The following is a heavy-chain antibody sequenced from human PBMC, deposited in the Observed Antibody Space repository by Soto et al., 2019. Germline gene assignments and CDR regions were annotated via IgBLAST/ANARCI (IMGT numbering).Heavy chain of an antibody. CDR1: GFTFSSYT. CDR2: ITSTSTYI. J-gene: IGHJ4*02. CDR3: ARDGARDRGDKGFDY. Sequence: EVQLVESGVGLVRPGGSLRLSCAASGFTFSSYTMHWVRQAPGKGLEWVSSITSTSTYIYYTDSLKGRFTISRDNANNSLFLQMNNLGPGDTAVYYCARDGARDRGDKGFDYWGQGTVVTVSS. V-gene: IGHV3-21*01. D-gene: IGHD2-21*02.